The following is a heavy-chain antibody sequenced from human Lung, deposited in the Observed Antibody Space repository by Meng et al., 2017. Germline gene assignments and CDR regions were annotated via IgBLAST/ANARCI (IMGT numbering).Heavy chain of an antibody. D-gene: IGHD3-10*01. CDR3: ARESGEGISLLRGAAASYWFDP. CDR1: GYTFTSYA. V-gene: IGHV1-3*01. Sequence: QVQLVQSGAEVKKPGASVKVSCKAFGYTFTSYAMYWVRQAAGQRLEWMGWINAGNGNTKYSQKFQGRVTITRDTSARTAYMGLSSLRSEDTAVYYCARESGEGISLLRGAAASYWFDPWGQGTLVTVSS. CDR2: INAGNGNT. J-gene: IGHJ5*02.